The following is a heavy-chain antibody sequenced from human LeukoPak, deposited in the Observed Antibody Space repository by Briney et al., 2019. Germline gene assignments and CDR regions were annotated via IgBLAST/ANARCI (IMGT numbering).Heavy chain of an antibody. J-gene: IGHJ4*02. CDR3: ARLDGDYVSYFDY. D-gene: IGHD4-17*01. CDR1: GYSFTSYW. Sequence: GESLKISCKGSGYSFTSYWIAWVRRMPGKGLEWMGIIYPGDSDTRYSPSFQGQVTISADKSISTAYLQLSSLKASDTAMYYCARLDGDYVSYFDYWGQGTLVTVSS. CDR2: IYPGDSDT. V-gene: IGHV5-51*01.